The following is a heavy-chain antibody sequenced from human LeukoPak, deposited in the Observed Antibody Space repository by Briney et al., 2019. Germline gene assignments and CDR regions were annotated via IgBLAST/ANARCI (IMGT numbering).Heavy chain of an antibody. J-gene: IGHJ4*02. CDR3: ASNQRARSNPYYFDY. V-gene: IGHV4-31*03. CDR2: IYYSGST. Sequence: PSETLSLTCTVSGGSISSGGYYWSWIRQHPGKGLEWIGYIYYSGSTYYNPSLKSRVTISVDTSKNQFSLKLSSVTAADTAAYYCASNQRARSNPYYFDYWGQGTLVTVSS. CDR1: GGSISSGGYY. D-gene: IGHD4-11*01.